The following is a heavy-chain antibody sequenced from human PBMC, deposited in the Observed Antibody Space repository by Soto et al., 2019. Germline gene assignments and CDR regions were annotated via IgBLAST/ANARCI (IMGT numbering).Heavy chain of an antibody. V-gene: IGHV3-30*03. J-gene: IGHJ5*02. Sequence: GGSLRLSCAASGFTFSSYGMHWVRQAPGKGLEWVAVISYDGSNKYYADSVKGRFTISRDNSKNTLYLQMNSLRAEDTAVYYCATSGGQVGFDPWGQGTLVTVSS. CDR1: GFTFSSYG. CDR2: ISYDGSNK. CDR3: ATSGGQVGFDP. D-gene: IGHD1-26*01.